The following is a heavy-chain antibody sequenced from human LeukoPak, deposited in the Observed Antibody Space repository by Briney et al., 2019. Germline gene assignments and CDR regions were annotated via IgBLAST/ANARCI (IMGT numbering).Heavy chain of an antibody. CDR1: GGSISSSNW. CDR3: ARGGSGPETDFDY. V-gene: IGHV4-4*02. Sequence: PSETLSLTCAVSGGSISSSNWWSWVRQPPGKGLEWIGEIYHSGSTNYNPSLKSRVTISVDKSKNQFSLKLSSVTAADTAVYYCARGGSGPETDFDYWGQGTLVTVSS. CDR2: IYHSGST. J-gene: IGHJ4*02. D-gene: IGHD6-19*01.